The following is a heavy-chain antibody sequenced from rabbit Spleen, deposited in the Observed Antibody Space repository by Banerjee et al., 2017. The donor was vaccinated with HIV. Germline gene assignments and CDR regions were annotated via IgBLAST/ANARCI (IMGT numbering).Heavy chain of an antibody. J-gene: IGHJ2*01. Sequence: QSLVESGGGLVQPEGSLTLTCTASGFSFSYNYYMCWVRQAPGKGLEWTACIYAGSSGSTYYASWAKGRFTISKTSSTTVTLQMTSLTAADTATYFCARNYVNAFDPWGQGTLVTVS. CDR3: ARNYVNAFDP. CDR2: IYAGSSGST. D-gene: IGHD1-1*01. CDR1: GFSFSYNYY. V-gene: IGHV1S40*01.